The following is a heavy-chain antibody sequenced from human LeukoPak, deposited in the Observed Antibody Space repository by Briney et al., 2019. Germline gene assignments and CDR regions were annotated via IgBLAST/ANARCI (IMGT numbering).Heavy chain of an antibody. CDR2: INHSGST. CDR3: ARGMVVPAAKNWFDP. CDR1: GGSFSGYY. J-gene: IGHJ5*02. V-gene: IGHV4-34*01. D-gene: IGHD2-2*01. Sequence: SETLSLTCAVYGGSFSGYYWSWIRQPPGKGLEWIGEINHSGSTNYNPSLKSRVTISVDTSKNQLSLKLSSVTAADTAVYYCARGMVVPAAKNWFDPWGQGTLVTVSS.